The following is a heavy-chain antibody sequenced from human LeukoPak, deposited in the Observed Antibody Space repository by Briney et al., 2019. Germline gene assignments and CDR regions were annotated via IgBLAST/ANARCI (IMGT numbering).Heavy chain of an antibody. V-gene: IGHV1-18*01. D-gene: IGHD3-10*01. CDR3: AREPYYYGSGSQSLAPGYSFDP. CDR1: GYTFASYG. Sequence: ASVKVSCKASGYTFASYGISWVRQAPGQGLEWMGWISAYNGNTNYAQKLQGRVTMTTDTSTSTAYMELRSLRSDDTAVYYCAREPYYYGSGSQSLAPGYSFDPWGQGTLVTVSS. CDR2: ISAYNGNT. J-gene: IGHJ5*02.